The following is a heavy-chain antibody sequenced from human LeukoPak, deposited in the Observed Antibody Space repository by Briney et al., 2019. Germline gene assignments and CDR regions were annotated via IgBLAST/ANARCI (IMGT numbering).Heavy chain of an antibody. CDR2: ISNIGGGT. Sequence: PGGSLRLSCAASGFTFTNYAMSWVRQAPGKGLEWVSSISNIGGGTYYADSVKSRFTISRDNSKNTLYLQMNSLRAEDTAEYHCAKGGGAGAFDIWGQGTMVTVSS. CDR3: AKGGGAGAFDI. V-gene: IGHV3-23*01. D-gene: IGHD3-3*01. J-gene: IGHJ3*02. CDR1: GFTFTNYA.